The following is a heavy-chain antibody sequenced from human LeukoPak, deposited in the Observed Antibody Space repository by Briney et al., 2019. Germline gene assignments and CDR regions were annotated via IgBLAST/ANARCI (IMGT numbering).Heavy chain of an antibody. J-gene: IGHJ6*02. CDR1: GFTFSSYA. CDR3: AKVGVYSSSWYGSDYYYGMDV. CDR2: ISGSGGST. Sequence: GSLRLSCAASGFTFSSYAMSWVRQAPGKGLEWVSAISGSGGSTYYADSVKGRFTISRDNSKNTLYLQMNSLRAEDTAVYYCAKVGVYSSSWYGSDYYYGMDVWGQGTTVTVS. D-gene: IGHD6-13*01. V-gene: IGHV3-23*01.